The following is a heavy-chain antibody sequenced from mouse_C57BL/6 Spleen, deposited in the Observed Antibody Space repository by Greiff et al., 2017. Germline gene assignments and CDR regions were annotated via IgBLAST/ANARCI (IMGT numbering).Heavy chain of an antibody. CDR1: GFTFSDYY. CDR3: ARKGYDYAGAMDD. V-gene: IGHV5-12*01. Sequence: EVKLVESGGGLVQPGGSLKLSCAASGFTFSDYYMYWVRQTPEKRLEWVAYISNGGGSTYYPDTVKGRFTISRDNAKNTLYLQMSRLKSEDTAMYYCARKGYDYAGAMDDWGQGTSVTVSS. D-gene: IGHD2-4*01. J-gene: IGHJ4*01. CDR2: ISNGGGST.